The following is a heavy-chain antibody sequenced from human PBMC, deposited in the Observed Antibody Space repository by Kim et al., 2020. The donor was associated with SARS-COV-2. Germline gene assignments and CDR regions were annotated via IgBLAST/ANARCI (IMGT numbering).Heavy chain of an antibody. CDR3: ARDAEGSSRTTGWLDP. CDR1: GYIFPSYY. V-gene: IGHV1-46*01. Sequence: ASVKVSCTASGYIFPSYYIHWVRQAPGQGLEWMGYINPSIGSTNYAQKFKSRVTMTRDTSSRTVFMELTSLKSDDTAVYYCARDAEGSSRTTGWLDPWGQGTLVTVSS. D-gene: IGHD6-13*01. J-gene: IGHJ5*02. CDR2: INPSIGST.